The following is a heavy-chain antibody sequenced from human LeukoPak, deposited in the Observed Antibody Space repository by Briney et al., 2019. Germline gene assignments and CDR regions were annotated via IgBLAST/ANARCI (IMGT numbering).Heavy chain of an antibody. CDR3: ARGPTGAGDYENYFDY. CDR2: IIPIFDPE. J-gene: IGHJ4*02. CDR1: GDTFRRYA. Sequence: ASVRVSCKASGDTFRRYAICWVPQAPGQGREGMGEIIPIFDPENYAQKVQERFTITAEESTSTAYMELSSLRSEDKAVYYCARGPTGAGDYENYFDYWGQGTLVTVSS. V-gene: IGHV1-69*13. D-gene: IGHD4-17*01.